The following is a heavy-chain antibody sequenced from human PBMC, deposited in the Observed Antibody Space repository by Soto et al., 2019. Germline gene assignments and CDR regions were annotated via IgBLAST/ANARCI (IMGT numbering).Heavy chain of an antibody. CDR3: ARGGAGYLDL. Sequence: QVPLVQSGADVQKPGSSVKVSCKAAGGTFNSYAIFWVRQAPGQGLEWMGGIIPALDSPHYAQSFQGRLTLSADMSTSTAHMDLSSLRSDDTAVYYCARGGAGYLDLWGQGTLVTVSS. V-gene: IGHV1-69*06. CDR2: IIPALDSP. CDR1: GGTFNSYA. D-gene: IGHD1-26*01. J-gene: IGHJ4*02.